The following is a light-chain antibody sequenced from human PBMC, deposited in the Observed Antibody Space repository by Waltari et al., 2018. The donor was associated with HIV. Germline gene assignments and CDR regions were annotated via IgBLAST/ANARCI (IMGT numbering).Light chain of an antibody. CDR1: QTISDDY. CDR2: GAS. V-gene: IGKV3-20*01. CDR3: QQYGGSPT. J-gene: IGKJ1*01. Sequence: EIVLTQSTATLSLSPGDRATLSCRASQTISDDYVAWYQQKPGQPPRLLIYGASNRATGIPDRFSGRGSGTDFTLTISRLETEDFALFYCQQYGGSPTFGQGTKV.